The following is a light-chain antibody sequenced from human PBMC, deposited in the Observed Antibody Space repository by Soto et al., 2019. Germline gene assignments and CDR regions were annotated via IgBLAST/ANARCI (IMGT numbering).Light chain of an antibody. Sequence: DIQMTQSPSTLSASVGDRVTITCRASQSIGTWLAWYQRKPGKAPKLLIYGASNLESEVPSRFSGSASGTEFTLTISSLQPDDFATYYCQHYNSFSHTFGQGTTVDIK. V-gene: IGKV1-5*01. J-gene: IGKJ2*01. CDR1: QSIGTW. CDR2: GAS. CDR3: QHYNSFSHT.